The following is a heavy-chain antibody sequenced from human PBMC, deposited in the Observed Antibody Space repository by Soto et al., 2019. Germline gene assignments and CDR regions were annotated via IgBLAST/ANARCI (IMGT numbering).Heavy chain of an antibody. D-gene: IGHD5-18*01. CDR1: GYTFTIYG. CDR2: ISAYNGNT. V-gene: IGHV1-18*01. Sequence: ASVKVSCKASGYTFTIYGISWVRQAPGQGLEWMGWISAYNGNTNYAQKLQGRVTMTTDTSTSTAYMELRSLRSDDTAVYYCASSPGPIQLWKQFDYWGQGTLVTVSS. J-gene: IGHJ4*02. CDR3: ASSPGPIQLWKQFDY.